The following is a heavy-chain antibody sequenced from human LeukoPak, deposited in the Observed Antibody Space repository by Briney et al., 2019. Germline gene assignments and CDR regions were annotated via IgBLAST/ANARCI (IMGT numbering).Heavy chain of an antibody. CDR1: GDSVSSSNGA. CDR3: ARDLGNTGWYTFDY. CDR2: TYYRSKWYN. Sequence: SQTLSLTCDISGDSVSSSNGAWNWIRQSPSGGLERLGRTYYRSKWYNDYAGSLNGRITISPDTSKNQFSLHLNSVTPEDTAVYYCARDLGNTGWYTFDYWGQGILVTVSS. V-gene: IGHV6-1*01. J-gene: IGHJ4*02. D-gene: IGHD6-19*01.